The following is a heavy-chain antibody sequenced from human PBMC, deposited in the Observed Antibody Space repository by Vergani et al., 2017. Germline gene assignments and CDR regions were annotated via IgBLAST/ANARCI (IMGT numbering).Heavy chain of an antibody. Sequence: QVQLVQSGSELKKPGASVKVSCKASGYTFTSYAMNWVRQAPGQGLEWMGWINTNTGNPTYAQAFTGRFVSSLDTSVSTAYLQTSSLKADDTAVYYCARVMRLLWFGELSSFDPWGQGTLVTVSS. CDR1: GYTFTSYA. J-gene: IGHJ5*02. V-gene: IGHV7-4-1*02. CDR2: INTNTGNP. D-gene: IGHD3-10*01. CDR3: ARVMRLLWFGELSSFDP.